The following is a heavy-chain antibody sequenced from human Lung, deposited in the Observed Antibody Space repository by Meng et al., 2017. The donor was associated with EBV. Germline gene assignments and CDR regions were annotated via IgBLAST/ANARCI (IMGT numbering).Heavy chain of an antibody. CDR1: GYSFTTYA. CDR2: INAGNGNT. D-gene: IGHD2-2*01. Sequence: QVQLVQSGAAVKKPGAAVNVSCKASGYSFTTYAMHWVRQAPGQRLEWMGWINAGNGNTKYSEKFQSRVTITRDTAASTAYMELSSLRSEDTAVYYCARTGCSSSSCYDYWGQGTLVTVS. V-gene: IGHV1-3*01. CDR3: ARTGCSSSSCYDY. J-gene: IGHJ4*02.